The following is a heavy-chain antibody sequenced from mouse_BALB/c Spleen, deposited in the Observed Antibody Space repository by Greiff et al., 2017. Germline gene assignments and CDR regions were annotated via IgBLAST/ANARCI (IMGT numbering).Heavy chain of an antibody. CDR3: ARSYYYGSRGYWYFDV. D-gene: IGHD1-1*01. CDR1: GFPFSNNG. Sequence: EVKLMESGGGLVQPGGSRKLSCAASGFPFSNNGMAWVRQAPGKGPEWVAFISNLAYSTYYADTVTGRFTISRENAKNTLYLEMSSLRSEDTAMYYCARSYYYGSRGYWYFDVWGAGTTVTVSS. CDR2: ISNLAYST. V-gene: IGHV5-15*02. J-gene: IGHJ1*01.